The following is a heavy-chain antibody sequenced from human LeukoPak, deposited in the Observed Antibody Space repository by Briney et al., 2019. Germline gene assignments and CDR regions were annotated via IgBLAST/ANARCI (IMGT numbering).Heavy chain of an antibody. CDR2: IIPISGTA. CDR3: TRGLQYQLLKALGYYYMDV. CDR1: GGTFSSHA. V-gene: IGHV1-69*05. D-gene: IGHD2-2*01. Sequence: SVKVSCKASGGTFSSHAIAWVRQAPGQGPEWMGGIIPISGTANYAQKFQGRVTITTDESTSTAYMELSSLTSDDTAVYYCTRGLQYQLLKALGYYYMDVWGEGTTVTVSS. J-gene: IGHJ6*03.